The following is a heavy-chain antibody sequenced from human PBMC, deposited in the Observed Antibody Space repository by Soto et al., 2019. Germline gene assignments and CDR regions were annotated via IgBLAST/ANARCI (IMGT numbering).Heavy chain of an antibody. CDR1: GYRLTNYW. Sequence: GESLKISCKGSGYRLTNYWIGWVRQLPGKGLEWMGIIFPGDSNTRYSPSFQGQVSISADKSISTAYLQWSSLKASDTALYYCATSPPMGAPFDFWGQGTLVTVSS. CDR3: ATSPPMGAPFDF. D-gene: IGHD1-26*01. V-gene: IGHV5-51*01. J-gene: IGHJ4*02. CDR2: IFPGDSNT.